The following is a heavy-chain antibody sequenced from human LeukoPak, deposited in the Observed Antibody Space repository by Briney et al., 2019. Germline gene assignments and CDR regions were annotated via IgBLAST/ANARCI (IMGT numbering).Heavy chain of an antibody. CDR3: ARPPRPLYSSGWYWFDP. CDR2: INSDGSST. D-gene: IGHD6-19*01. CDR1: GFTFSSYC. V-gene: IGHV3-74*01. Sequence: TGGSLRLSCAASGFTFSSYCMHWVRQAPGKGLVWVSRINSDGSSTSYADSVKGRFTISRDNAKNTLYLQMNGLRAEDTAVYYCARPPRPLYSSGWYWFDPWGQGTLVTVSS. J-gene: IGHJ5*02.